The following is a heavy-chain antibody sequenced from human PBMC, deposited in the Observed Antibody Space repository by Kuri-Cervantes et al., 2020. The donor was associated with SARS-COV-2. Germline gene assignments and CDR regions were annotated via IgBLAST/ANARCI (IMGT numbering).Heavy chain of an antibody. CDR2: FDPEDGET. J-gene: IGHJ3*02. CDR3: ATGVPTRLFGEELKNDAFDI. D-gene: IGHD3-10*01. V-gene: IGHV1-24*01. CDR1: GYTLTELS. Sequence: ASVKVSCKVSGYTLTELSMHWVRQAPGKGLEWMGGFDPEDGETIYAQKFQGRVTMTVDTSTDTAHMELSSLRSEDTAVYYCATGVPTRLFGEELKNDAFDIWGQGTTVTVSS.